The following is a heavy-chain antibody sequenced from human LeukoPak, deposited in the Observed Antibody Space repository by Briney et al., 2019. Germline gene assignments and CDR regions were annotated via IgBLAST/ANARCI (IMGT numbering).Heavy chain of an antibody. J-gene: IGHJ6*02. CDR1: GGSFSGYY. CDR3: ARDRRYCSGGSCYRLYGMDV. V-gene: IGHV4-34*01. D-gene: IGHD2-15*01. CDR2: INHSGST. Sequence: SETLSLTCAVYGGSFSGYYWSWIRQPPGKGLEWIGEINHSGSTNYNPSLKSRVTISVDTSKDQFSLKLSSVTAADTAVYYCARDRRYCSGGSCYRLYGMDVWGQGTTVTVSS.